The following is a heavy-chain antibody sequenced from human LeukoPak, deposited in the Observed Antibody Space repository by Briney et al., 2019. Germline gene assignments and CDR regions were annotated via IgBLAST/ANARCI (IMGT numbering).Heavy chain of an antibody. CDR1: GFTFSSCA. J-gene: IGHJ4*02. CDR3: ARDGSKVVPAAIVDY. Sequence: TGGSLRLSCAASGFTFSSCAMHWVRQAPGKGLEWVAVISYDGSNKYYADSVKGRFTISRDNSKNTLYLQMNSLRAEDTAVYYCARDGSKVVPAAIVDYWGQGTLVTVSS. CDR2: ISYDGSNK. D-gene: IGHD2-2*02. V-gene: IGHV3-30-3*01.